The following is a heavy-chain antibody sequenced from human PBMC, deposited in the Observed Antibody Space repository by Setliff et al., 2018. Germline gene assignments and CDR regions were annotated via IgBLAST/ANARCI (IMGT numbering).Heavy chain of an antibody. J-gene: IGHJ6*03. CDR3: ARDGRTRYHYYYMDV. CDR2: ISSDGSSK. Sequence: SCKVSGYTLTELSMHWVRQAPGKGLEWVAVISSDGSSKNYADSLEGRFTISRDNSRNTLYLQMSGLRAEDTAVYYCARDGRTRYHYYYMDVWGKGTTVTVSS. V-gene: IGHV3-30*04. CDR1: GYTLTELS.